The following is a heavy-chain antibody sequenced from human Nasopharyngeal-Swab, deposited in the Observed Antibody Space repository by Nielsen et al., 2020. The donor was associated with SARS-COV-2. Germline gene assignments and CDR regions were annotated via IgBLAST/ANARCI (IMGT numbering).Heavy chain of an antibody. CDR1: GYTFTSYG. J-gene: IGHJ4*02. CDR3: ARALYGDYEFDY. V-gene: IGHV1-18*01. Sequence: ASVKVSCKASGYTFTSYGISWVRQAPGQGLEWMGWISAYNGNTNYAQKLQGRVTMTTDTSASTAYMELRSLRSDDTAVYYCARALYGDYEFDYWGQGTLVTVSS. D-gene: IGHD4-17*01. CDR2: ISAYNGNT.